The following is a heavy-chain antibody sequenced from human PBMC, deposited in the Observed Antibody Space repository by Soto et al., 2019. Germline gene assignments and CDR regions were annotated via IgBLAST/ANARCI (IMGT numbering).Heavy chain of an antibody. CDR2: ISGSGGST. CDR1: GFTFSSYA. D-gene: IGHD2-2*01. J-gene: IGHJ3*02. Sequence: GSLRLSCAASGFTFSSYAMSWVRQAPGKGLEWVSAISGSGGSTYYADSVKGRFTISRDNSKNTLYLQMNSLRAEDTAVYYCAKDRGCSSTSCYYDAFDIWGQGTMVTVSS. CDR3: AKDRGCSSTSCYYDAFDI. V-gene: IGHV3-23*01.